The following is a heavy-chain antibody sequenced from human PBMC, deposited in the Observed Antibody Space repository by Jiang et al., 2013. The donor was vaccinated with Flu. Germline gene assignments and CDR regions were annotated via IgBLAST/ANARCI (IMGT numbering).Heavy chain of an antibody. J-gene: IGHJ5*02. Sequence: GLVKPSETLSLTCTVSGDSISSITSYWGWIRQPPGKGLEWIGSIYYTGSTYYNPSLKSRVTISVDRSTNHFSLKLSSVTAADTALYYCAREGSNTSSTWFDPWGQGTLVTVSS. CDR2: IYYTGST. CDR1: GDSISSITSY. CDR3: AREGSNTSSTWFDP. D-gene: IGHD2-2*01. V-gene: IGHV4-39*07.